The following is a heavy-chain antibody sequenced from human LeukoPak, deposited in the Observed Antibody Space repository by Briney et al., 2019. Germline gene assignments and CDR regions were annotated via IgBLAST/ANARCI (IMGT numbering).Heavy chain of an antibody. D-gene: IGHD4-17*01. CDR3: ARGYGDYYFDY. Sequence: PSETLSLTCTVSGGSITSYYWSWIRQPPGKGLEWIGYIYYSGSTNYNPSLKSRVTISVDSSRTHFSLKLSSVTAADTAVYYCARGYGDYYFDYWGPGTLVTVSS. J-gene: IGHJ4*02. CDR2: IYYSGST. CDR1: GGSITSYY. V-gene: IGHV4-59*01.